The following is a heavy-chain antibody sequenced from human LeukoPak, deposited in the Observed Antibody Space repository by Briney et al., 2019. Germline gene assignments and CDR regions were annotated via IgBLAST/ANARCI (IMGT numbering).Heavy chain of an antibody. D-gene: IGHD5-24*01. CDR2: IYYSGST. V-gene: IGHV4-59*01. CDR3: ARTIRDGYNPFDY. Sequence: PSETLSLTCTVSGGSISSYYSSWIRQPPGKGLEWIGYIYYSGSTNYNPSLKSRVTISVDTSKNQFSLKLSSVTAGDTAVYYCARTIRDGYNPFDYWGQGTLVTVSS. J-gene: IGHJ4*02. CDR1: GGSISSYY.